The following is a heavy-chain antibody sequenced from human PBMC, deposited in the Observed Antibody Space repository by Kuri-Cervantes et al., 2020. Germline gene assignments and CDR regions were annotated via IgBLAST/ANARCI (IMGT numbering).Heavy chain of an antibody. CDR2: ISYDGSNK. D-gene: IGHD6-19*01. V-gene: IGHV3-30-3*02. CDR3: AKSGLEQWLPFWDYYYYYGMDV. J-gene: IGHJ6*02. CDR1: GFTFSSYA. Sequence: LSLTCAASGFTFSSYAMHWVRQAPGKGLEWVAVISYDGSNKYYADSVKGRFTISRDNSKNTLYLQMNSLRAEDTAVYYCAKSGLEQWLPFWDYYYYYGMDVWGQGTTVPSP.